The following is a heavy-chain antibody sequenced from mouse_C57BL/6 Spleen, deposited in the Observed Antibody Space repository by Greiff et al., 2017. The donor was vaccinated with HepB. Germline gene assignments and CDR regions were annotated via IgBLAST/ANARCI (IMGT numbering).Heavy chain of an antibody. V-gene: IGHV3-6*01. J-gene: IGHJ4*01. CDR2: ISYDGSN. CDR3: ARAYDGYPYYAMDD. CDR1: GYSITSGYY. D-gene: IGHD2-3*01. Sequence: VQLKESGPGLVKPSQSLSLTCSVTGYSITSGYYWNWIRQFPGNKLEWMGYISYDGSNNYNPSLKNRISITRDTSKNQFFLKLNSVTTEDTATYYCARAYDGYPYYAMDDWGQGTSVTVSS.